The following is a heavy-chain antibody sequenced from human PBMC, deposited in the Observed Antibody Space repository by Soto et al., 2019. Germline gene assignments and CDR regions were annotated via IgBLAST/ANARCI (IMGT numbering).Heavy chain of an antibody. CDR3: ARGLYYYGSGSYYKGGYFDY. Sequence: GGSLRLSCAASGFTFSSYEMNWVRQAPGKGLEWVSYISSSGSTIYYADSVKGRFTISRDNAKNSLYLQMNSLRAEDTAVYYCARGLYYYGSGSYYKGGYFDYWGQGTLVTVSS. CDR2: ISSSGSTI. V-gene: IGHV3-48*03. D-gene: IGHD3-10*01. J-gene: IGHJ4*02. CDR1: GFTFSSYE.